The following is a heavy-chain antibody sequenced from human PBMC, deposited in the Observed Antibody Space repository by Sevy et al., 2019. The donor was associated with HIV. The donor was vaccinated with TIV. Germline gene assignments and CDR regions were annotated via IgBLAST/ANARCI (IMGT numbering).Heavy chain of an antibody. CDR1: GFTFSDYA. CDR2: ISWNSGAI. Sequence: GGSLRLSCAASGFTFSDYAMHWVRQVPGKGLEWVSGISWNSGAIGYAHSVKGRFTISRDNGKNSLYLQMNSLRIDDTALYYCGREHGYFVFNSCFGGSINAFDILGQGTMVTVSS. J-gene: IGHJ3*02. CDR3: GREHGYFVFNSCFGGSINAFDI. D-gene: IGHD3-9*01. V-gene: IGHV3-9*01.